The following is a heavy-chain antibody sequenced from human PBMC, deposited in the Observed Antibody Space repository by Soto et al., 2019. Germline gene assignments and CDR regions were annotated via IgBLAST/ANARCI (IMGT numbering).Heavy chain of an antibody. V-gene: IGHV3-33*06. D-gene: IGHD2-15*01. CDR1: GFTFSNYG. CDR3: AKDVPGYIFATLDY. Sequence: QVQLVESGEGVVQPGRSLRPSCEASGFTFSNYGMHWVRQAPGKGLEWVAVIMYDGSNKYYAASVKGRFTISRDNSKNTLYLQLNSLRPEDTAVYYCAKDVPGYIFATLDYWGLGTLVTVSS. J-gene: IGHJ4*02. CDR2: IMYDGSNK.